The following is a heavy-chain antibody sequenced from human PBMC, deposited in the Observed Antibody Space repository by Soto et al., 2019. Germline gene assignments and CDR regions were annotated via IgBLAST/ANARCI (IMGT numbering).Heavy chain of an antibody. CDR3: ARGDTTDCSNGVCSFFYNHDMDV. Sequence: QVQLVQSGAEVKKPGASVKVSCKASGYSFTDYHIHWVRQAPGQGLEWLGRINPKSGGTSTAPKFKGWVTMTTDTPISTASMDPTRLTSLDTAIYYCARGDTTDCSNGVCSFFYNHDMDVWGQGTTVTVSS. CDR2: INPKSGGT. J-gene: IGHJ6*02. CDR1: GYSFTDYH. V-gene: IGHV1-2*04. D-gene: IGHD2-8*01.